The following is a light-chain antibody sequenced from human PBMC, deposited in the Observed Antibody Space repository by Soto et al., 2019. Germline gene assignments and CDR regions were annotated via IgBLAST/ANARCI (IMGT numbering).Light chain of an antibody. CDR2: EVS. CDR1: SSDVGGYNS. Sequence: QSVLTQPAAVSGTPGQSITISCTGTSSDVGGYNSVSWYQQHPGKAPKLMIYEVSNRPSGVSNRFSGSKSGNTASLTISGPQAEDEADYSCSSYTGSSTFYVFGTGTKVTVL. V-gene: IGLV2-14*01. J-gene: IGLJ1*01. CDR3: SSYTGSSTFYV.